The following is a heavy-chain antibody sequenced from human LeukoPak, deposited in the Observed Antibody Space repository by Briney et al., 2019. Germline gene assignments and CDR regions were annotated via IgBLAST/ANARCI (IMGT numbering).Heavy chain of an antibody. CDR3: AGQRGIAAAYFQD. D-gene: IGHD6-13*01. CDR2: IYYSGST. CDR1: GDSISSYY. V-gene: IGHV4-59*01. Sequence: SETLSLTCTVSGDSISSYYRSWIRQPPGKGLQWIGYIYYSGSTRYNPSLKSRVTISIDTSKNQFSLKLSSMTAADTAVYYCAGQRGIAAAYFQDWGQGTLVTVSS. J-gene: IGHJ1*01.